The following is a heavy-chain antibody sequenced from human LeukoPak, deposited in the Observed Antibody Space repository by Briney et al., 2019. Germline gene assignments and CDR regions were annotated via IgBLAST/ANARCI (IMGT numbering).Heavy chain of an antibody. Sequence: GGSLRLSCAASGFTLSSYWMSWVRQAPGKGLEWVANIRQDGAKKNYVDSVKGRFTISRDNAKNSLYLQMNSLRAEDTAVYYCARDYNHYMDVWGKGTTVTVSS. J-gene: IGHJ6*03. V-gene: IGHV3-7*01. CDR2: IRQDGAKK. CDR1: GFTLSSYW. CDR3: ARDYNHYMDV.